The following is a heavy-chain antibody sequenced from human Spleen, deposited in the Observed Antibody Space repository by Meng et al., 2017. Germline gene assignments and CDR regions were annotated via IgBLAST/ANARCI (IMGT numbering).Heavy chain of an antibody. CDR1: GYTFTNFA. D-gene: IGHD6-19*01. J-gene: IGHJ4*02. V-gene: IGHV7-4-1*02. Sequence: QVQLVQSGSELKRPGASVKVSCRASGYTFTNFAINWVRQAPGQGLQYMGWINTNTGNPTYAQAFTGRFVFSLDTSVSTAYLHITNLKAEDTAVYFCARGLGSGSGWNFDFWGQGTLVTVSS. CDR3: ARGLGSGSGWNFDF. CDR2: INTNTGNP.